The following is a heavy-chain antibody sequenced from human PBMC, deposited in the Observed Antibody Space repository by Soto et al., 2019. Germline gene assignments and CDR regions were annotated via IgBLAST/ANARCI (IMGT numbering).Heavy chain of an antibody. D-gene: IGHD3-10*01. Sequence: QVQLQQWGAGLLKPSETLSLTCAVYGGSFSGYYWSWIRQPPGKGLEWIGEINHSGSTNYNPSLKSRVTISVDTSKNQFSLKLSSVTAADTAVYYGARGTASWFGEDGFDYWGQGTLVTVSS. CDR2: INHSGST. V-gene: IGHV4-34*01. CDR3: ARGTASWFGEDGFDY. J-gene: IGHJ4*02. CDR1: GGSFSGYY.